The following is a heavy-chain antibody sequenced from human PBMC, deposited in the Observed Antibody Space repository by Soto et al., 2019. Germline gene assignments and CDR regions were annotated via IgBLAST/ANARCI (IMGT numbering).Heavy chain of an antibody. J-gene: IGHJ6*03. CDR2: ISSSSSTI. CDR3: ARDGVIVVVPAAIPYYYMDV. D-gene: IGHD2-2*01. V-gene: IGHV3-48*01. CDR1: GFTFSSYS. Sequence: EVQLVESGGGLVQPGGSLRLSCAASGFTFSSYSMNWVRQAPGKGLEWVSYISSSSSTIYYADSVKGRFTISRDNAKNSLYRQMTSLRAEDTAVYYCARDGVIVVVPAAIPYYYMDVWGKVSTVTVSS.